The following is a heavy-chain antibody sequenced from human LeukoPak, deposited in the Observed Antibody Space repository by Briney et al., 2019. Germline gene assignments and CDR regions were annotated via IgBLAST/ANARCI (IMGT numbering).Heavy chain of an antibody. CDR1: GFTFSDAW. D-gene: IGHD3-10*01. CDR3: TTIWLQAHPIFDY. CDR2: IKSRADGGTT. J-gene: IGHJ4*02. Sequence: GGSLRLSCAASGFTFSDAWMTWVRQTPGKGLEWVGRIKSRADGGTTDYAAPVNGRFTISRDDSKNTLYLQMNSLKTEDTGVYYCTTIWLQAHPIFDYWGQGTLVTASS. V-gene: IGHV3-15*01.